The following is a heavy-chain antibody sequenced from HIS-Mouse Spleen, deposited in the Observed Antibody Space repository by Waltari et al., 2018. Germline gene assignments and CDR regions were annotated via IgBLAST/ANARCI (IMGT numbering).Heavy chain of an antibody. D-gene: IGHD6-13*01. V-gene: IGHV4-39*07. CDR3: AREIPYSSSWYDWYFDL. CDR2: IYYSGST. CDR1: GGSISSSSYY. Sequence: QLQLQESGPGLVKPSETLSLTCTVSGGSISSSSYYWGWIRQPPGKGLEWIGSIYYSGSTDYNPSLKSRVTISVDTSKNQFSRKLRSVTAADTAVYYCAREIPYSSSWYDWYFDLWGRGTLVTVSS. J-gene: IGHJ2*01.